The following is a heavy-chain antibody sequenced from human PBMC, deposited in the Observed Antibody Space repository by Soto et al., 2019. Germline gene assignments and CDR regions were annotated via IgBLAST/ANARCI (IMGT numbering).Heavy chain of an antibody. CDR2: ISAYNGNT. CDR1: GYTFTSYG. D-gene: IGHD3-10*01. Sequence: QVQLVQSGAEVKKPGASVKVSCKASGYTFTSYGISWVRQAPGQGLEWMGWISAYNGNTNYAQKLQVRVTMTTVTSTSAADRELRRESSDGTGVYYCEGQITIVRGVKKCYVDYWGQGTLVTVSS. CDR3: EGQITIVRGVKKCYVDY. V-gene: IGHV1-18*04. J-gene: IGHJ4*02.